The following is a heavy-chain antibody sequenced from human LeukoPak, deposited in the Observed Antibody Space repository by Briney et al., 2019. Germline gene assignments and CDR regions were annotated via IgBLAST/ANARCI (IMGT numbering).Heavy chain of an antibody. D-gene: IGHD3-9*01. CDR1: GGSISSSSYY. CDR2: IYYSGST. J-gene: IGHJ3*02. CDR3: ARDTQYYDILTGSRPGAFDI. Sequence: SETLSLTCIVSGGSISSSSYYWGWIRQPPGKGLEWIGSIYYSGSTNYNPSLKSRVTISVDTSKNQFSLKLSSVTAADTAVYYCARDTQYYDILTGSRPGAFDIWGQGTMVTVSS. V-gene: IGHV4-39*07.